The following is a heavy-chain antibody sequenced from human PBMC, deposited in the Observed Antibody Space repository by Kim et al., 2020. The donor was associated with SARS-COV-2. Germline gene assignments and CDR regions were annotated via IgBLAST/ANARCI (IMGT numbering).Heavy chain of an antibody. D-gene: IGHD5-12*01. Sequence: GGSLRLSCAASGFTFSSYAMHWVRQAPGKGLEWVAVIWYDGSNKYYADSVKGRFTISRDNSKNTLYLQMNSLRAEDTAVYYCAKELEVYSGYANDYWGQGTLVTVSS. CDR2: IWYDGSNK. J-gene: IGHJ4*02. V-gene: IGHV3-33*06. CDR1: GFTFSSYA. CDR3: AKELEVYSGYANDY.